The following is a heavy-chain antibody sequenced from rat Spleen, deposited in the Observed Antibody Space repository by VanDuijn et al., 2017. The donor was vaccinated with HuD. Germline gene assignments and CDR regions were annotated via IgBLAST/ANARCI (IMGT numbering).Heavy chain of an antibody. Sequence: EVQLQESGPGLVKPSQSLSLTCSVTGYSITSSYRWNWIRKFPGNKLEWMGYINSAGSTNYNPSLKSRISITRDTSKNQFFLQVNSVTTEDTATYYCARGTEALHFFDYWGQGVMVTVSS. D-gene: IGHD1-11*01. CDR1: GYSITSSYR. V-gene: IGHV3-3*01. J-gene: IGHJ2*01. CDR2: INSAGST. CDR3: ARGTEALHFFDY.